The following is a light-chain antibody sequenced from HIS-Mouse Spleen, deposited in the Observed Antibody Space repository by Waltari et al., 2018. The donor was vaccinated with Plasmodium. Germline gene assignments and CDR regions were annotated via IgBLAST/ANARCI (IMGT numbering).Light chain of an antibody. J-gene: IGLJ1*01. Sequence: QSALTQPASVSGSPGQSITISCTGTSSDVGGYNYVSWYQQHPGKAPKLMIYDVSNRPSGVSNLFSGSKSGTTASLTISGLQAEDEADYYCSSYTSSSALLYVFGTGTKVTVL. CDR3: SSYTSSSALLYV. V-gene: IGLV2-14*01. CDR2: DVS. CDR1: SSDVGGYNY.